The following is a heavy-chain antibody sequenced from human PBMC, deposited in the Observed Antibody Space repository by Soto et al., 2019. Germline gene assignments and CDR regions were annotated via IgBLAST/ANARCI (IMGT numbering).Heavy chain of an antibody. CDR3: ARISGSDIVVVVAATRGSYYGMDV. V-gene: IGHV4-4*02. J-gene: IGHJ6*02. Sequence: SETLSLTCAVSGGSISSSNWWSWVRQPPGKGLEWIGEIYHSGSTNYNPSLKSRVTISVDKSKNQFSLKLSSVTAADTAVYYCARISGSDIVVVVAATRGSYYGMDVWGQGTTVTVSS. CDR1: GGSISSSNW. D-gene: IGHD2-15*01. CDR2: IYHSGST.